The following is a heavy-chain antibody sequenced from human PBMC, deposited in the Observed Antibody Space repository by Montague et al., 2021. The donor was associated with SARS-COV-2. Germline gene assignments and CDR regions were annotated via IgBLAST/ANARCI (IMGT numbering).Heavy chain of an antibody. V-gene: IGHV4-39*01. CDR2: IYYSGRT. CDR1: GGSISSSSYY. J-gene: IGHJ5*02. D-gene: IGHD2-15*01. Sequence: SETLYLTCTVSGGSISSSSYYWGWIRQPPGKGLEWIGSIYYSGRTYYNPSLKSRVSLSVDTSKNQFSLSLSSVTAADTAVYYCARHEGVVVAATYTGLNVPPGWFDLWGQGALVTVSS. CDR3: ARHEGVVVAATYTGLNVPPGWFDL.